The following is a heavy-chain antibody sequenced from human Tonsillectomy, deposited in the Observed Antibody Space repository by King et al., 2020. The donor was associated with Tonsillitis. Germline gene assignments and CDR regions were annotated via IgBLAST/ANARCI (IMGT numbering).Heavy chain of an antibody. V-gene: IGHV3-13*01. CDR2: IRAAGDT. D-gene: IGHD3-22*01. Sequence: VQLVESGGGLVQPGRSLRLSCAASGFTFSSYDMHWVRHATGKRLEWVSAIRAAGDTYYPGSVKGRFTISRENAKNSLYLQMNSLRAGDTAVYYCARGDHYDSRGAFDIWGQGTMVTVSS. CDR1: GFTFSSYD. CDR3: ARGDHYDSRGAFDI. J-gene: IGHJ3*02.